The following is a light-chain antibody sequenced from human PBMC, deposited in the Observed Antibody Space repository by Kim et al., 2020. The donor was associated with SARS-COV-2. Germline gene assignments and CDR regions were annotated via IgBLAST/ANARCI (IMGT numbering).Light chain of an antibody. CDR3: VLYVGSGISV. CDR2: STN. CDR1: SGPVSTSSH. Sequence: GATGTITCCLSSGPVSTSSHPTWYQQTPGQPPRTLIYSTNIRSSGVPDRFSGSILGNKAALTITGAQADDESEYYCVLYVGSGISVFGGGTQLTVL. V-gene: IGLV8-61*01. J-gene: IGLJ3*02.